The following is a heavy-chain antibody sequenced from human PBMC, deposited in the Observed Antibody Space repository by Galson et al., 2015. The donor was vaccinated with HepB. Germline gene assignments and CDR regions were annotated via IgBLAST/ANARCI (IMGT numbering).Heavy chain of an antibody. V-gene: IGHV1-18*04. J-gene: IGHJ4*02. CDR1: GYTFTSYG. CDR3: ARGLGRGSYYFFVPLDY. D-gene: IGHD1-26*01. CDR2: ISAYNGNT. Sequence: SVKVSCKASGYTFTSYGISWVRQAPGQGLEWMGWISAYNGNTNYAQKLQGRVTMTTDTSTSTAYMELRSLRSDDTAVYYCARGLGRGSYYFFVPLDYWGQGTLVTVSS.